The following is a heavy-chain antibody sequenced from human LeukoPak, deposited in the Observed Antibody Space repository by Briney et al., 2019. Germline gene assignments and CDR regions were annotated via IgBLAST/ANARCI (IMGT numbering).Heavy chain of an antibody. CDR3: ARDAPRYDSSGRSWDY. CDR1: GYTFTSYG. Sequence: ASVKVSCKASGYTFTSYGISWVRQATGQRLEWMGWISAYNGNTNYAQRLQGRVTMTTDTSTGTAYMELRSLRSDDTAVYYCARDAPRYDSSGRSWDYWGQGTLVTVSS. D-gene: IGHD3-22*01. J-gene: IGHJ4*02. V-gene: IGHV1-18*01. CDR2: ISAYNGNT.